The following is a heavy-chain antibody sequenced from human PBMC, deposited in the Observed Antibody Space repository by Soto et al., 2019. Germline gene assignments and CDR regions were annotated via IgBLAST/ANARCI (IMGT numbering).Heavy chain of an antibody. Sequence: PGVARLLSCAASGFLSSSYTTPWVRQAPGKGREWVSSISSSSSNIEYADSVKGRFSVSRDNANNSLFLQINSLRAEDTAIYYCAREDYAGASPRFDYWGLGALVTVSS. D-gene: IGHD4-17*01. CDR3: AREDYAGASPRFDY. CDR2: ISSSSSNI. V-gene: IGHV3-21*04. J-gene: IGHJ4*02. CDR1: GFLSSSYT.